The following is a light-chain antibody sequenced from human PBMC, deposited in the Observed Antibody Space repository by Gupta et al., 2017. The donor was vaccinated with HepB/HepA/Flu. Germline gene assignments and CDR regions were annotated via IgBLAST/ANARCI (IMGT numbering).Light chain of an antibody. CDR2: GIN. CDR1: SSNIGTGYD. CDR3: QSYDSSLSVV. J-gene: IGLJ3*02. Sequence: QSVLTQQPSVSGAPGQRVTISCTGSSSNIGTGYDVHWYQQLPGTAPKLLIYGINNRPSGVPDRFSGSRSGTSASLAITGLQIEDEADYYCQSYDSSLSVVFGGGTKLTVL. V-gene: IGLV1-40*01.